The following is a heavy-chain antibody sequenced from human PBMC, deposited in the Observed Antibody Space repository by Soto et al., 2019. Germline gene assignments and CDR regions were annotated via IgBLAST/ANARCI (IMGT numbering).Heavy chain of an antibody. J-gene: IGHJ4*02. V-gene: IGHV4-31*03. D-gene: IGHD3-22*01. CDR2: IYYSGST. Sequence: PSETLSRTCSVSGGSISSGGCYWSWIRQHPGKGLEWIGYIYYSGSTYYNPSLKSRVTISVDTSKNQFSLKLSSVTAADTAVYYCVKEIFRASYDSRTFDYWGQGALVTVSS. CDR3: VKEIFRASYDSRTFDY. CDR1: GGSISSGGCY.